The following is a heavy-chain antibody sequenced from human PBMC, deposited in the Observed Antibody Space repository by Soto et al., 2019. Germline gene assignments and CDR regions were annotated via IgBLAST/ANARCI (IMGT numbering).Heavy chain of an antibody. V-gene: IGHV4-39*01. CDR3: ARLPRGYGGSLPLDV. Sequence: SETLSLTCTVSGGSISSSSCYWGWIRQPPGKGLEWIGSIYYSGSTYYNPSLKSRVTISVDTSKNQFSLKLSSVTAADTAVYYCARLPRGYGGSLPLDVWGQGTTVTVSS. CDR2: IYYSGST. CDR1: GGSISSSSCY. J-gene: IGHJ6*02. D-gene: IGHD2-15*01.